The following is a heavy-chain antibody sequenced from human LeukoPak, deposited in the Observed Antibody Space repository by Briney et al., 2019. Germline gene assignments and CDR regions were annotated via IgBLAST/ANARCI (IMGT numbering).Heavy chain of an antibody. J-gene: IGHJ4*02. V-gene: IGHV3-20*04. CDR1: GFTFSSYE. D-gene: IGHD3-10*01. CDR3: ARNVYGSGTWDY. CDR2: INWNGGST. Sequence: GGSLRLSCAASGFTFSSYEMNWVRQAPGKGLEWVSGINWNGGSTGYADSVKGRFTISRDNAKNSLCLQMNSLRAEDTALYYCARNVYGSGTWDYWGQGTLVTVSS.